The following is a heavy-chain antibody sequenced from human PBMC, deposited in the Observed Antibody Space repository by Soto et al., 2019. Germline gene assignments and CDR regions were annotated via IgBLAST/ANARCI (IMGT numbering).Heavy chain of an antibody. CDR1: GFTFDDHT. V-gene: IGHV3-43*01. CDR3: AKESGGAYSFDY. D-gene: IGHD2-15*01. Sequence: GGSLRLSCASSGFTFDDHTMHWVRQAPGKGLGWVSLISWDVGSTYYADSVKGRFTISRDNSKNSLYLQMNSLRTDDTALYYCAKESGGAYSFDYWGQGTLVTVSS. J-gene: IGHJ4*02. CDR2: ISWDVGST.